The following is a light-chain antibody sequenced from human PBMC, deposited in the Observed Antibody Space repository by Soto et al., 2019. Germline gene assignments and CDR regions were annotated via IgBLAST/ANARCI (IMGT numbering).Light chain of an antibody. J-gene: IGLJ3*02. Sequence: QSVLTQPPSASGTPGQRVTISCSGSSSNIGNFYVYWYQQLPGTAPKLLIYSNNQRPAGVPDRFSGSKSGTSASLAIIGLRSEDEAAYYCAAWDDSLSVVFGGGTKVTVL. V-gene: IGLV1-47*02. CDR1: SSNIGNFY. CDR2: SNN. CDR3: AAWDDSLSVV.